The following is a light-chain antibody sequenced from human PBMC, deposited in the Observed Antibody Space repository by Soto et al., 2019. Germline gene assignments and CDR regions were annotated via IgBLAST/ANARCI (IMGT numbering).Light chain of an antibody. J-gene: IGLJ2*01. CDR3: LIYCGGALV. Sequence: QAVVTQEPSLTVSPGGTVTLTCASSTGAVTSDSYPTWFQQKPGQAPRALIYSTSKKHSWTPARFSGSLLGGKAALTLSGVQHEDEADYYCLIYCGGALVFGGGTKVTVL. CDR1: TGAVTSDSY. CDR2: STS. V-gene: IGLV7-43*01.